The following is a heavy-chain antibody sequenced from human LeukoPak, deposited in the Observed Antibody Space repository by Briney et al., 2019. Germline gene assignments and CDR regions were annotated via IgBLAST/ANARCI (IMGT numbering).Heavy chain of an antibody. D-gene: IGHD3-22*01. J-gene: IGHJ3*02. Sequence: GGSLRLSCAASGFTFSSYAMSWDRQAPGKGLEWVSAIVGIGGNTYYADSVKGRFTISRDNSKNTLYLQMNSLRAEDTAVYYCAEASSGYYYAAGAFDIWGQGTMVAVSS. CDR1: GFTFSSYA. CDR3: AEASSGYYYAAGAFDI. V-gene: IGHV3-23*01. CDR2: IVGIGGNT.